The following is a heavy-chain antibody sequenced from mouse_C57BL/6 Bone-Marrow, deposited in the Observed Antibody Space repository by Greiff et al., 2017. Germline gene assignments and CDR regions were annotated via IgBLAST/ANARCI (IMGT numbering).Heavy chain of an antibody. D-gene: IGHD2-2*01. Sequence: QVHVKQSGPELVKPGASVKISCTASGYAFSSSWMTWVKQRPGKGLEWIGRIYPGDGDTNYNGKFKGKATLTADKSSSPAYMQLSRLTSEDSAVYFCARRGSTMVSAYYFDYWGQGTTLTFSA. CDR3: ARRGSTMVSAYYFDY. J-gene: IGHJ2*01. V-gene: IGHV1-82*01. CDR1: GYAFSSSW. CDR2: IYPGDGDT.